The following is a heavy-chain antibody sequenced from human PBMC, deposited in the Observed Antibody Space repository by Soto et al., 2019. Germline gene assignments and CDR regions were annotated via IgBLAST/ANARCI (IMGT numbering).Heavy chain of an antibody. J-gene: IGHJ6*02. CDR2: ISYDGSNK. V-gene: IGHV3-30-3*01. D-gene: IGHD1-26*01. CDR1: GFTFSSYA. Sequence: QVQLVESGGAVVQPGRSLRLSCAASGFTFSSYAMHWVRQAPGKGLEWVAVISYDGSNKYYADSVKGRFTISRDNSKNMLYLQMNILRAEDTAVYYCARDRPGGWELLDYYYYGMDVWGQGTTVTVSS. CDR3: ARDRPGGWELLDYYYYGMDV.